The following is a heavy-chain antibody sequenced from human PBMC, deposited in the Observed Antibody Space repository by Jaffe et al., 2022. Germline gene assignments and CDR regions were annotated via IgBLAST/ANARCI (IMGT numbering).Heavy chain of an antibody. J-gene: IGHJ4*02. CDR2: ISSSGSTI. V-gene: IGHV3-48*03. CDR3: ARDRGIYSGSYWGGYFDY. CDR1: GFTFSSYE. D-gene: IGHD1-26*01. Sequence: EVQLVESGGGLVQPGGSLRLSCAASGFTFSSYEMNWVRQAPGKGLEWVSYISSSGSTIYYADSVKGRFTISRDNAKNSLYLQMNSLRAEDTAVYYCARDRGIYSGSYWGGYFDYWGQGTLVTVSS.